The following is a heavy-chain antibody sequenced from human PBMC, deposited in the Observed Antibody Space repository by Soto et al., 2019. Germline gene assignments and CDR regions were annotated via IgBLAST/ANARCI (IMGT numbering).Heavy chain of an antibody. CDR2: IIPIFGTA. V-gene: IGHV1-69*12. CDR1: GGTFSSYT. D-gene: IGHD5-12*01. J-gene: IGHJ2*01. CDR3: ARGNHRWLQLWYFDL. Sequence: QVQLVQSGAEVKKPGSSVTVSCKASGGTFSSYTISWVRQAPGQGLEWMGGIIPIFGTANYAQKFQGRVTITADEAMSTAYMELSSLRSEDPAVYYCARGNHRWLQLWYFDLWGRGTLVTVSS.